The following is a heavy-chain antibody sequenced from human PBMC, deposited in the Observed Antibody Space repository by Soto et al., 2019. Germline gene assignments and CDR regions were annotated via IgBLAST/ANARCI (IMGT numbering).Heavy chain of an antibody. CDR3: AKECIVTTIADAFDI. CDR2: ISGSSSST. D-gene: IGHD5-12*01. CDR1: GFTFNICA. Sequence: EVQLLESGGGLVRAGGSLRLSCAASGFTFNICAMTWVRQAPGKGLEWVSTISGSSSSTFYADSVKGRFTTSRDNSKNMLYLQMDGLRAEDTAVYYCAKECIVTTIADAFDIWGQGTMVTVSS. V-gene: IGHV3-23*01. J-gene: IGHJ3*02.